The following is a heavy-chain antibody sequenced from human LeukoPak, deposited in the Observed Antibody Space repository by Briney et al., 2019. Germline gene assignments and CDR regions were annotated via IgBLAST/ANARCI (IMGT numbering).Heavy chain of an antibody. D-gene: IGHD3-22*01. CDR2: IYYSGST. CDR3: AREGRYYYDSSGYPRYSYYYGMDV. CDR1: GGSISSYY. J-gene: IGHJ6*02. V-gene: IGHV4-59*01. Sequence: SETLSLTCTVSGGSISSYYWSWIRQPPGKGLEGIGYIYYSGSTNYNPSLKSRVTISVDTSKNQFPLKLSSVTAADTAVYYCAREGRYYYDSSGYPRYSYYYGMDVWGQGTTVTVSS.